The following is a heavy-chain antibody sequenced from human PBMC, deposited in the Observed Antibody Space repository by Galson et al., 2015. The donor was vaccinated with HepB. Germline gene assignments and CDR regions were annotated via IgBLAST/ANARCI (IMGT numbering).Heavy chain of an antibody. D-gene: IGHD3-9*01. Sequence: SLRLSCAASGFTFSSYEMNWVRQAPGKGLEWVSYISSSGNIKYYADSVKGRFSISRDDSKNTLYLQMNSLRAEDTAVYYCARDQGRGWYDILTGYYVSGGGKPYYYGMDVWGQGTTVTVSS. J-gene: IGHJ6*02. CDR1: GFTFSSYE. CDR3: ARDQGRGWYDILTGYYVSGGGKPYYYGMDV. CDR2: ISSSGNIK. V-gene: IGHV3-48*03.